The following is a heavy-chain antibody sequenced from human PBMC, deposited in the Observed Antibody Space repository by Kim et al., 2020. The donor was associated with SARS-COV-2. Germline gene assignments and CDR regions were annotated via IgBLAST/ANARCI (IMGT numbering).Heavy chain of an antibody. CDR1: GFSFRSHW. CDR3: AEGNWNHDY. D-gene: IGHD1-1*01. Sequence: GGSLRLSCEASGFSFRSHWMSWVRQAPGKGLQWVANIKQDGSEKYYVDSVKGRFTISRDNAKNSLFLQMNSLRAEDTAVYFCAEGNWNHDYWGQGTLVTVSS. V-gene: IGHV3-7*01. CDR2: IKQDGSEK. J-gene: IGHJ4*02.